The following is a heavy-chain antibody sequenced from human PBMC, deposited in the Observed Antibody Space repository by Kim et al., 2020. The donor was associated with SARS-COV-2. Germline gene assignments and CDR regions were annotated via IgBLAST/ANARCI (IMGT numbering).Heavy chain of an antibody. V-gene: IGHV6-1*01. J-gene: IGHJ4*02. CDR2: KWYN. CDR3: ARGDSTFDY. Sequence: KWYNDYAVSVKSRITINPDTSKNQFSLQLNSVTPEDTAVYYCARGDSTFDYWGQGTLVTVSS.